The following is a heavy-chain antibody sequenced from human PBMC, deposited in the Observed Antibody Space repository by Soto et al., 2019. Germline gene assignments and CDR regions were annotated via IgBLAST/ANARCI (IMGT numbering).Heavy chain of an antibody. Sequence: VQLVESGGGLVQPGGSLRLSCAASGFTFSSYGMHWVRQAPGKGLEWVAVISYDGSNKYYADSVKGRFTISRDNSKNTLYLQMNSLRAEDTAVYYCAKTSDFWSGYYSAEYFQHWGQGTLVTVSS. V-gene: IGHV3-30*18. CDR3: AKTSDFWSGYYSAEYFQH. CDR2: ISYDGSNK. J-gene: IGHJ1*01. D-gene: IGHD3-3*01. CDR1: GFTFSSYG.